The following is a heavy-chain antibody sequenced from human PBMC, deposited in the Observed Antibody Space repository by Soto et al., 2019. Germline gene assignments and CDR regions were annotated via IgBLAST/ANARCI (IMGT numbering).Heavy chain of an antibody. CDR1: GYTFTGYY. CDR3: ARGIRAGSRMRSYYYMDV. D-gene: IGHD3-3*02. CDR2: INPNSGGT. Sequence: QVQLVQSGAEVKKPGASVKVSCKASGYTFTGYYMHWVRQAPGQGLEWVGWINPNSGGTNYAQKFQGWVTMTRDTSISTAYMELSRLRSDDTAVYYCARGIRAGSRMRSYYYMDVWGKGTTVTVSS. J-gene: IGHJ6*03. V-gene: IGHV1-2*04.